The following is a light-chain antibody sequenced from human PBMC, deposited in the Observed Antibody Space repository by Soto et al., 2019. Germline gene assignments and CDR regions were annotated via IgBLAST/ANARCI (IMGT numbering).Light chain of an antibody. CDR1: QSISSW. V-gene: IGKV1-5*01. J-gene: IGKJ2*01. CDR2: DAS. Sequence: DIQMTQSPSTLSASVGDRVTITCRASQSISSWLAWYQQKPGKAPKLLIYDASSLESGVPSRFSGSGSGTEFTLTISSLQRDDFATYYCQQYNSWYTFGQGTKLEIK. CDR3: QQYNSWYT.